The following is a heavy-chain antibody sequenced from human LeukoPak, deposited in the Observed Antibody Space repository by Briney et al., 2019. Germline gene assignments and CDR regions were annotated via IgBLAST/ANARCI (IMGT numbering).Heavy chain of an antibody. D-gene: IGHD6-19*01. CDR1: GFTFSSYG. V-gene: IGHV3-30*18. Sequence: GGSLRLSCAASGFTFSSYGMHWVRQAPGKGLEWVAVISYDGSNKYYADSVKGRFTISRDNSKNTLYLQMNSPRAEDTAVYYCAKDFWRKQWLVTGNYYYMDVWGKGTTVTVSS. CDR2: ISYDGSNK. CDR3: AKDFWRKQWLVTGNYYYMDV. J-gene: IGHJ6*03.